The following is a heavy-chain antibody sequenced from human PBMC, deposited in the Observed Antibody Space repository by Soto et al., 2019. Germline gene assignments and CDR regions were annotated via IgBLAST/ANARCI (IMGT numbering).Heavy chain of an antibody. CDR3: ARYNGSGMDYYGMDV. Sequence: SETLSLTCAVYGGSFSGYYWSWIRQPPGKGLEWIGEINHIGSTNYNPSLKSRVTISVDTSKNQFSLKLSSVTAADTAVYYCARYNGSGMDYYGMDVWGQGTTVTVSS. J-gene: IGHJ6*02. D-gene: IGHD3-10*01. CDR1: GGSFSGYY. V-gene: IGHV4-34*01. CDR2: INHIGST.